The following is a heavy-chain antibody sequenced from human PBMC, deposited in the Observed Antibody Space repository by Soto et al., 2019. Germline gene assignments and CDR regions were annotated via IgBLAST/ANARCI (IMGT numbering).Heavy chain of an antibody. D-gene: IGHD3-9*01. CDR3: ASSDRGELRYFDWFFDY. CDR1: GFTFSSYA. CDR2: IRGSGGST. J-gene: IGHJ4*02. Sequence: GGSLRLSCAASGFTFSSYAMSWVRQAPGKGLEWVSAIRGSGGSTYYADSVKGRFTISRDNSKNTLYLQMNSLRAEDTAVYYCASSDRGELRYFDWFFDYWGQGTLVTVSS. V-gene: IGHV3-23*01.